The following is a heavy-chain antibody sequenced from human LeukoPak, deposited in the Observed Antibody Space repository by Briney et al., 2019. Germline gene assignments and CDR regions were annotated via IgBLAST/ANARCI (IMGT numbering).Heavy chain of an antibody. CDR1: GFIFSSYS. V-gene: IGHV3-21*01. D-gene: IGHD2-15*01. J-gene: IGHJ4*02. Sequence: PGGSLRLSCAASGFIFSSYSMNWVRQVPGKGMEWVSSISSSSRYIYSADSVKGRFTISRDNAKDSVKCRFTISRDNAKNSLYLQMNSLRAEDTAIYYCARVLGYCSGKDCYTGGIDYWGQGTLVTVSS. CDR3: ARVLGYCSGKDCYTGGIDY. CDR2: ISSSSRYI.